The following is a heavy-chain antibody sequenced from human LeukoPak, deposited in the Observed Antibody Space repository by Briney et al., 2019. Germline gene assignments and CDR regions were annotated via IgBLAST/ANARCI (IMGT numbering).Heavy chain of an antibody. CDR1: GFTFSSYS. CDR2: ISSSSSSTI. Sequence: GGSLRLSCAASGFTFSSYSMNWVRQAPGKGLEWVSYISSSSSSTIYYADSVKGRFTISRDNSKNTLYLQMNSLRAEDTAVYYCARDDSATVLRGYFDYWGQGTLVTVSS. V-gene: IGHV3-48*01. D-gene: IGHD4-17*01. J-gene: IGHJ4*02. CDR3: ARDDSATVLRGYFDY.